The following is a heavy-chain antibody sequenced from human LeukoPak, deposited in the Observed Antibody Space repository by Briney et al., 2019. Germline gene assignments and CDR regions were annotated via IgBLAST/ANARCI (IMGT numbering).Heavy chain of an antibody. Sequence: ASVTVSFKASGYTLTDYYVHWVRLAPGQGREGMGWFNPNSGGTNYAQKFQGGVTITGDTSLSKVYMELSKLTSDDTAVDYCARGYANFDYWGQGTLVTVSS. CDR3: ARGYANFDY. CDR1: GYTLTDYY. V-gene: IGHV1-2*02. J-gene: IGHJ4*02. CDR2: FNPNSGGT. D-gene: IGHD3-16*01.